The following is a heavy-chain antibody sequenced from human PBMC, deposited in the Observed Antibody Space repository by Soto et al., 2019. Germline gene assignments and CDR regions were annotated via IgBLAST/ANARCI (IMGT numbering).Heavy chain of an antibody. Sequence: ASVKVSCEASGYTFTSYGISWVRQAPGQGLEWMGWISAYNGNTNYAQKLQGRVTMTTDTSTSTAYMELRSLRSDDTAVYYCARFERDYYGSGSYHSYWGQGTLVTVSS. CDR2: ISAYNGNT. V-gene: IGHV1-18*01. CDR1: GYTFTSYG. D-gene: IGHD3-10*01. J-gene: IGHJ4*02. CDR3: ARFERDYYGSGSYHSY.